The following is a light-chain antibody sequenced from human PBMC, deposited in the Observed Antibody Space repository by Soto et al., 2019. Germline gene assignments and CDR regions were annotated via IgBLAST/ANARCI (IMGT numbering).Light chain of an antibody. CDR3: QHYRTS. CDR2: GAS. J-gene: IGKJ4*01. CDR1: QSVSSSY. V-gene: IGKV3-20*01. Sequence: EIVLKQSPGTLSLSPGERATLSCRASQSVSSSYLAWYQQKPGQAPRQLIYGASSRATGIPDRFSGSGSGTDFTLTITRLEPEDCAVYYCQHYRTSFGGGTRVEIK.